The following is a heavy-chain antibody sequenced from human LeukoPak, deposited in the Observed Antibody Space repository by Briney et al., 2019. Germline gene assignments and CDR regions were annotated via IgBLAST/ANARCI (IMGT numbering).Heavy chain of an antibody. V-gene: IGHV3-30-3*01. CDR3: ARAPSIFGVVHGKHFDY. D-gene: IGHD3-3*01. CDR1: GFTFSSYA. J-gene: IGHJ4*02. Sequence: GGSLRLSCAASGFTFSSYAMHWVRQAPGKGLEWVAVISYDGSNKYYADSVKGRFTISRDNSKNTLYLQMNSLRAEDTAVYYCARAPSIFGVVHGKHFDYWGQGTLVTVSS. CDR2: ISYDGSNK.